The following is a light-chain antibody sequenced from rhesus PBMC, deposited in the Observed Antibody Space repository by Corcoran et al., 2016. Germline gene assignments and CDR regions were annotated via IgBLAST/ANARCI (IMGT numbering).Light chain of an antibody. J-gene: IGKJ1*01. Sequence: ETVVTQSPATLSLSPGERATLSCRASQSVGSYLAWYQQKPGQAPRLHIYGAYSRATGIPARFSVSGSGTDFTLTISSLEPEDVGVYYCQQSSNLSRTFGQGTKVEIK. CDR1: QSVGSY. V-gene: IGKV3-24*04. CDR2: GAY. CDR3: QQSSNLSRT.